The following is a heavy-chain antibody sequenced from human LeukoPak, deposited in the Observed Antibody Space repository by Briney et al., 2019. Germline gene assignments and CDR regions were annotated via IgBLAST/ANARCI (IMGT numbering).Heavy chain of an antibody. CDR2: IYYSGST. V-gene: IGHV4-30-4*01. CDR1: GGSISSGDYY. J-gene: IGHJ4*02. CDR3: ARGVANSSSYYYFDY. D-gene: IGHD6-6*01. Sequence: SETLSLTCTVSGGSISSGDYYWRWIRQPPGKGLEWIGYIYYSGSTYYNPSLKSRVTISVDTSKNQFSLKLSSVTAADTAVYYCARGVANSSSYYYFDYWGQGTLVTVSS.